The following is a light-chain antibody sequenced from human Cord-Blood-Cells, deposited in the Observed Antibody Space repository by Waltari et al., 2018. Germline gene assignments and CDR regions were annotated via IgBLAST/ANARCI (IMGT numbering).Light chain of an antibody. CDR3: QQSYSTPLT. CDR2: AAS. V-gene: IGKV1-39*01. J-gene: IGKJ4*01. Sequence: DIQMTQSPSSLSASVGDRVTITCRESQSMSSYLNWDQQKPGKAPKLLIYAASGLQRGVPSTFSGSGSGTDFTLTISSLQPEDFATYYCQQSYSTPLTFGGGTKVEIK. CDR1: QSMSSY.